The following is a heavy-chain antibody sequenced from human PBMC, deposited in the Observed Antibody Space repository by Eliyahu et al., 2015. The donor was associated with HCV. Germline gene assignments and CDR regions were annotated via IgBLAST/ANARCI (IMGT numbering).Heavy chain of an antibody. J-gene: IGHJ6*02. CDR2: IIPIFGTA. D-gene: IGHD3-3*01. CDR3: ARAVERSGYPYYYYYGMDV. V-gene: IGHV1-69*01. CDR1: GGTFSSYA. Sequence: QVQLVQSGAEVKKPGSSVKVSCKASGGTFSSYAISWVRQAPGQGLEWMGGIIPIFGTANYAQKFQGRVTITADESTSTAYMELSSLRSEDTAVYYCARAVERSGYPYYYYYGMDVWGQGTTVTVSS.